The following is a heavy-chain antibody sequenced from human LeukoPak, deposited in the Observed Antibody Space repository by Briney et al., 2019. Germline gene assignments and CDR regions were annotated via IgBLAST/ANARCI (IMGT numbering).Heavy chain of an antibody. CDR2: IIPTFGTA. Sequence: SVKVSCTASGGTFSSYAISWVRQAPGQGLEWVGGIIPTFGTANYAQEFQGRVTITADESTSTAYMELSSLRSEDTAVYYCARNRLKLLSSPWWDCWGQGTLDTASS. CDR3: ARNRLKLLSSPWWDC. V-gene: IGHV1-69*01. D-gene: IGHD2-15*01. CDR1: GGTFSSYA. J-gene: IGHJ4*02.